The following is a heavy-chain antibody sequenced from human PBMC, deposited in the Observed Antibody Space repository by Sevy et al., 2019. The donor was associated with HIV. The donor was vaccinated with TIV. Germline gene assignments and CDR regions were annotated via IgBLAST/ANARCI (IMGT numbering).Heavy chain of an antibody. CDR3: TRTKGLYRYYDSSGYQEDDAFDI. J-gene: IGHJ3*02. CDR2: IRSKANTYAT. D-gene: IGHD3-22*01. CDR1: GFTFSGSA. Sequence: GGSLRLSCAASGFTFSGSAMHWVRQASGKGLEWVGRIRSKANTYATVYAASLKGRFTISRDDSKNTSFLQMNSLKTEDTAVYYCTRTKGLYRYYDSSGYQEDDAFDIWGQGTMVTVSS. V-gene: IGHV3-73*01.